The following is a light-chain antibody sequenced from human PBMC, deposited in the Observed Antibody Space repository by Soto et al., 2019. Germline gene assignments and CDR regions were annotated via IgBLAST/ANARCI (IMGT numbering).Light chain of an antibody. V-gene: IGKV1D-12*01. Sequence: DIQVTQSPSSVSASVGYRVTITCRASQDIVAYLAWYQHKPGRAPELLIRAASTLQSGVPSRFSGSGSGTDFTLTINSLQPEDFATYYCQQAYSFPITCGQGTRREI. CDR3: QQAYSFPIT. J-gene: IGKJ5*01. CDR2: AAS. CDR1: QDIVAY.